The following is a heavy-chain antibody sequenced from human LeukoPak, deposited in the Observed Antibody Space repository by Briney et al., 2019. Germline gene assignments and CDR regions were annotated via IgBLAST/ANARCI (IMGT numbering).Heavy chain of an antibody. J-gene: IGHJ2*01. CDR1: GGSISSYY. CDR3: ARVGYSYTWYFDL. Sequence: SETLSLTCTVSGGSISSYYWSWIRQPPGKGLEWIGYIYYSGSTNYNPSLKSRVTISVDTSKNQFSLKLSSVTAADTAVYYCARVGYSYTWYFDLWGRGTLVTVSS. D-gene: IGHD5-18*01. CDR2: IYYSGST. V-gene: IGHV4-59*01.